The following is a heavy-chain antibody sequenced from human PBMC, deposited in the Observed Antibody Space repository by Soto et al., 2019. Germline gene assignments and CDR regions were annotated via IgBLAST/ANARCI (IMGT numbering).Heavy chain of an antibody. Sequence: QVQLVESGGGVVQPGRSLRLSCAASGSTFSSYVMHWVRQAPGKGLEWVAAISLDGKAEHYADSVKGRFTISRDNSKDTLYVQLDTLRIEGTAVDYCATEGHSSGRAGTFQHWGQGTLVTISS. CDR2: ISLDGKAE. CDR1: GSTFSSYV. V-gene: IGHV3-30*04. CDR3: ATEGHSSGRAGTFQH. J-gene: IGHJ1*01. D-gene: IGHD3-22*01.